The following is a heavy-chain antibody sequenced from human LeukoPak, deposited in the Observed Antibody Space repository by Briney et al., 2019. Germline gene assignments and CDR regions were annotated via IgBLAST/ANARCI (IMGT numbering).Heavy chain of an antibody. CDR1: GFTFSSYA. V-gene: IGHV3-30-3*01. CDR2: ISYDGSNK. J-gene: IGHJ4*02. CDR3: AKDGYGSGSYYNAYFD. D-gene: IGHD3-10*01. Sequence: GRSLRLSCAASGFTFSSYAMHWVRQAPGKGLEWVAVISYDGSNKYYADSVKGRFTISRDNAKNSLYLQMNSLRAEDTALYYCAKDGYGSGSYYNAYFDWGQGTLVTVSS.